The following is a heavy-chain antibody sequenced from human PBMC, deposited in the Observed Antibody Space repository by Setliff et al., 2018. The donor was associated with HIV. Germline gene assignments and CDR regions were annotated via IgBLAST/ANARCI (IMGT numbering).Heavy chain of an antibody. D-gene: IGHD4-17*01. CDR3: ARGFYGDYYFDY. V-gene: IGHV4-30-4*08. CDR2: IFNTGST. Sequence: PSETLSLTCTVSDGSFSSDDHYWSWIRQTPGKGLEWIGYIFNTGSTYYKSSLASRLTMSIDTSRNQFSLKLRSVTADDTGIYYCARGFYGDYYFDYWGQGTLVTVSS. CDR1: DGSFSSDDHY. J-gene: IGHJ4*02.